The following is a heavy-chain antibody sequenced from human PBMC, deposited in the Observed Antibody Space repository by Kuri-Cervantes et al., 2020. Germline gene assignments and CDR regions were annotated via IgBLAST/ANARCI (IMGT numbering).Heavy chain of an antibody. J-gene: IGHJ1*01. Sequence: SVNVSCKASVGTFSSYAISWVRQAPGQGLEWMGGIIPFFGTSNYAQKFQGRVTITRDTSESTAYMELSSLRSEDTAVYYCARDSSSWYMIGDFQHWGQGTLVTVSS. CDR1: VGTFSSYA. CDR3: ARDSSSWYMIGDFQH. CDR2: IIPFFGTS. V-gene: IGHV1-69*05. D-gene: IGHD6-13*01.